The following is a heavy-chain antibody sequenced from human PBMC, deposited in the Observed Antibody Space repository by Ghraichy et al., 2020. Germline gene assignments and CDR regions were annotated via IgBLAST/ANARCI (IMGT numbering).Heavy chain of an antibody. CDR1: GGTFSSYA. V-gene: IGHV1-69*06. CDR3: ARGAGPHLAVVVTKLYGMDV. CDR2: IIPIFGTA. D-gene: IGHD2-21*02. Sequence: SVKVSCKASGGTFSSYAISWVRQAPGQGLEWMGGIIPIFGTANYAQKFQGRVTITADKSTSTAYMELSSLRSEDTAVYYCARGAGPHLAVVVTKLYGMDVWGQGTTVTVSS. J-gene: IGHJ6*02.